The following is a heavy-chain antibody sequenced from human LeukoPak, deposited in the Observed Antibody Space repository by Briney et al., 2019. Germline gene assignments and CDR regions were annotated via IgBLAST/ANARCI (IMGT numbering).Heavy chain of an antibody. Sequence: GASVKVSCKVSGYTLTELSMHWVRQAPGKGLEWMGGFDPEDGETIYAQKFQGRVTMTEDTSTDTAYMELSSLRSEDTAVYYCAIQDVNYYYYGMDVWGQGTTVTVSS. V-gene: IGHV1-24*01. CDR1: GYTLTELS. J-gene: IGHJ6*02. CDR3: AIQDVNYYYYGMDV. CDR2: FDPEDGET.